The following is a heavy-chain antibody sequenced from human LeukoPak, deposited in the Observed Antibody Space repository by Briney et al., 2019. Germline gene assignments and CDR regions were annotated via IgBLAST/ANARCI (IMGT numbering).Heavy chain of an antibody. CDR1: GGSISSYY. Sequence: SETLSLTCTVSGGSISSYYWSWIRPPPGKGLEWIGYIYYSGSTNYNPSLKSRVTISVDTSKNQFSLKLSSVTAADTAVYYCARYSGYDYDVFDYWGQGTLVTVSS. V-gene: IGHV4-59*01. D-gene: IGHD5-12*01. CDR3: ARYSGYDYDVFDY. CDR2: IYYSGST. J-gene: IGHJ4*02.